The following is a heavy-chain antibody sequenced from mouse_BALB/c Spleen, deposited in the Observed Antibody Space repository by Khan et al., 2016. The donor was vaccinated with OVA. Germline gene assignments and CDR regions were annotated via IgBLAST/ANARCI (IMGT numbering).Heavy chain of an antibody. CDR3: AREAYRYDEYYFDY. Sequence: EVELVESGGSSVKPGGSLKLSCAVSGFTFSSYVMSWVRQTPEKRLEWVASISSGGSTYYQDSVKGRFTISRDNARNIVNLQISSLRSDDMAIYYCAREAYRYDEYYFDYWGQGTTLTVSS. CDR2: ISSGGST. V-gene: IGHV5-6-5*01. CDR1: GFTFSSYV. J-gene: IGHJ2*01. D-gene: IGHD2-14*01.